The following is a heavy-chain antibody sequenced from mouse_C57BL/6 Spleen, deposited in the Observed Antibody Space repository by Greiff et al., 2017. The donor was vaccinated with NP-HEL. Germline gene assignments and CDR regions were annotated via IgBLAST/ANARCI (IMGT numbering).Heavy chain of an antibody. V-gene: IGHV1-54*01. CDR3: ARSPDYCGSSPRFAY. J-gene: IGHJ3*01. CDR2: INPGSGGT. D-gene: IGHD1-1*01. CDR1: GYAFTNYL. Sequence: VQLQQSGAELVRPGTSVKVSCKASGYAFTNYLIEWVKQRPGQGLEWIGVINPGSGGTNYNEKFKGKATLTADKSSSTAYMQLSSLTSEDSAVYFCARSPDYCGSSPRFAYWGQGTLVTVSA.